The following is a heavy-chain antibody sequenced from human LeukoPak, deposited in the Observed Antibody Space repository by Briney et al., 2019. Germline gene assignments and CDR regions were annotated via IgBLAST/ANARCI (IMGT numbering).Heavy chain of an antibody. J-gene: IGHJ4*02. CDR3: AKGGSYYDSSVRDY. Sequence: PGRSLRLSCVASGFTFSNYDMHWVRQAPGKGLEWVALIWYDGINKYYADSVKGRFTISRDDSRNIVYLQMNSLRAEDTAVYYCAKGGSYYDSSVRDYWGQGTLVTVSS. CDR2: IWYDGINK. CDR1: GFTFSNYD. D-gene: IGHD3-22*01. V-gene: IGHV3-33*06.